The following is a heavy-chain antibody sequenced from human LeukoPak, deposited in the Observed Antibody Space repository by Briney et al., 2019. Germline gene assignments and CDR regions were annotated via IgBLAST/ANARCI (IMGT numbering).Heavy chain of an antibody. Sequence: GESLKISCKGSGYSFTSYWIVWVHQMPGKGLEWMGIIYPGDSDTRNSPSFQGQVAISADKSISTAYLQWSSLKASDTAMYYCARRDSDWASAFDIWGQGTMVTVSS. CDR1: GYSFTSYW. J-gene: IGHJ3*02. D-gene: IGHD6-19*01. CDR3: ARRDSDWASAFDI. V-gene: IGHV5-51*07. CDR2: IYPGDSDT.